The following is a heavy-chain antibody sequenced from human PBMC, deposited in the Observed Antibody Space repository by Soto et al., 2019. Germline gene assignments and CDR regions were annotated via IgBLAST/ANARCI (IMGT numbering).Heavy chain of an antibody. J-gene: IGHJ4*02. CDR1: GGSFSDYY. V-gene: IGHV4-34*01. CDR3: ARAFSRSNTIFGPSGFDY. Sequence: SETLPLTCAVYGGSFSDYYWSWIRQHPGKGLEWIGEINHSGSTNYNPSLKSRVTISVDTSKNQFSLKLSSVTAADTAVYYCARAFSRSNTIFGPSGFDYWGQGTLVTVSP. D-gene: IGHD3-3*01. CDR2: INHSGST.